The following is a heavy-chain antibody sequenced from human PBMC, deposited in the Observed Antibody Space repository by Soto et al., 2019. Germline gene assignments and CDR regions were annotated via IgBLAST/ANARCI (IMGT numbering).Heavy chain of an antibody. V-gene: IGHV3-11*01. J-gene: IGHJ6*02. CDR1: GFTFSDYY. CDR3: AKGYVWGSYRPTMGV. Sequence: QGQLGESGGGLAKPGGSLRLSCAASGFTFSDYYMSWIRQAPGKGLEWVSYISSSGTTIYYEDSVKGRFTISRDNARNSLFMQMNSLRAEDPAVYYCAKGYVWGSYRPTMGVWGHGTTVTVSS. CDR2: ISSSGTTI. D-gene: IGHD3-16*02.